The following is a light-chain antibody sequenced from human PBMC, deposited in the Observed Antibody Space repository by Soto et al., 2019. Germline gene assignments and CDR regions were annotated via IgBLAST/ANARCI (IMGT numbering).Light chain of an antibody. J-gene: IGLJ2*01. V-gene: IGLV4-60*03. Sequence: QSVLTQSSSASASLGSSVKLTCTLSSGHSSYIIAWHQQQPGKAPRYLMKLEGSGSYNKGSGVPDRFSGSSSGADRYLTISHLQSEDEADYYCETWDSNIVVFGGGTKLTVL. CDR3: ETWDSNIVV. CDR2: LEGSGSY. CDR1: SGHSSYI.